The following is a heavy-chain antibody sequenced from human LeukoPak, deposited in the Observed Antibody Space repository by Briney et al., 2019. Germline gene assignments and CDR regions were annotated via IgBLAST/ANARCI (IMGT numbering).Heavy chain of an antibody. D-gene: IGHD2-15*01. Sequence: ASVKVSCRGSGYTFTGYYLHWVRQAPGQGLEWMGWINPDSGVTNYPQKFQGRVTMTRDTSSSTAYMELSRLRSDDTAIYYCARDGTFDIWGLGTMVTVSS. CDR1: GYTFTGYY. V-gene: IGHV1-2*02. J-gene: IGHJ3*02. CDR3: ARDGTFDI. CDR2: INPDSGVT.